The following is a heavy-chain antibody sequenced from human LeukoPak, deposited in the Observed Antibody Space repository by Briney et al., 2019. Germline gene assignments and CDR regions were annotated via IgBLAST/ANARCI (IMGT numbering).Heavy chain of an antibody. CDR2: INHSGST. Sequence: PSETLSLTCAVYGGSFSGYYWSWIRQPPGKGLEWIGEINHSGSTNYNPSLKSRVTISVDTSKNQFSLKLSSVTAADTAVYYCATAPSITIFGFDIWGQGTMVTVSS. D-gene: IGHD3-3*01. J-gene: IGHJ3*02. V-gene: IGHV4-34*01. CDR3: ATAPSITIFGFDI. CDR1: GGSFSGYY.